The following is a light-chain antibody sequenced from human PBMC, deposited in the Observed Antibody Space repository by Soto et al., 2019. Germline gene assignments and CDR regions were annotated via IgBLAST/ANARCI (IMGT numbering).Light chain of an antibody. CDR1: NIGSNS. CDR3: QVWDSNGDNYV. CDR2: DDS. Sequence: SYELTQPPSVSVAPGQTARIPCGGDNIGSNSVHWFQQTPGQAPVLVVYDDSDRPSGIPERFSGSNSGNTATLTISGVEAGDEADSYCQVWDSNGDNYVLGHGTKVTVL. J-gene: IGLJ1*01. V-gene: IGLV3-21*02.